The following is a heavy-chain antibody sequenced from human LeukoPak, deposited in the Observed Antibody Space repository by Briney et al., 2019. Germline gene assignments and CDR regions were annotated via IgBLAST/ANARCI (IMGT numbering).Heavy chain of an antibody. V-gene: IGHV1-69*13. CDR1: GGTFSSYA. D-gene: IGHD3-3*01. CDR2: IIPIFGTA. J-gene: IGHJ5*02. CDR3: ARVVKFWSGMELDLTRNWFDP. Sequence: SVKVSSKASGGTFSSYAISWVRQAPGQGLEWMGGIIPIFGTANYAQKFQGRVTITADESTSTAYMELSSLRSEDTAVYYCARVVKFWSGMELDLTRNWFDPWGQGTLVTVSS.